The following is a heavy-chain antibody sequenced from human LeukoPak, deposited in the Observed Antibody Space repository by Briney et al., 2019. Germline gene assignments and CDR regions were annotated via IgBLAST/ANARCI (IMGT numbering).Heavy chain of an antibody. Sequence: GGSLRLSCAASGFTFSINAMNWVRQAPGMGLEWVAHITGDGNNKWYSDSVRGRLTISRDTSKNTLYLQMNSLRADDTAVYYCVRDANWACDSWGQGILVTVSS. J-gene: IGHJ5*01. D-gene: IGHD1-1*01. V-gene: IGHV3-30*02. CDR2: ITGDGNNK. CDR1: GFTFSINA. CDR3: VRDANWACDS.